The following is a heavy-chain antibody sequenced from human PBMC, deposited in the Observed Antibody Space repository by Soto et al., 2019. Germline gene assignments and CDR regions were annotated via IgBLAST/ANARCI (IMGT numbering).Heavy chain of an antibody. D-gene: IGHD1-26*01. Sequence: QVQLAESGGGVVQPGTSLRVSCEASGFSFYNYGMHWVRQAPGKGLEWVALIWYDGSSKYHADSVEGRFTISRDNSQKTLYLQMNSLRAEDTAVYYCARDSALRKRYSHSWTPSWYFDLWGRGTLVSVSS. V-gene: IGHV3-33*01. CDR2: IWYDGSSK. CDR1: GFSFYNYG. J-gene: IGHJ2*01. CDR3: ARDSALRKRYSHSWTPSWYFDL.